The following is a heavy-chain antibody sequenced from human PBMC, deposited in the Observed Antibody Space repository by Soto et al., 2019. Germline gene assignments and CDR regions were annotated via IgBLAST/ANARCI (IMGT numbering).Heavy chain of an antibody. D-gene: IGHD5-18*01. CDR2: IDPRNGGT. Sequence: QVQLVQSGSDVKKPGASFTVSCKASGYIFSDYYIHCVRQAPGQGLEWMGWIDPRNGGTKYAQKFQDRLTMTTDTSTSTAFLELSRLRLDDTAVFFCARVLYRNVIHAWGQGTLVTVSS. CDR3: ARVLYRNVIHA. V-gene: IGHV1-2*02. CDR1: GYIFSDYY. J-gene: IGHJ4*02.